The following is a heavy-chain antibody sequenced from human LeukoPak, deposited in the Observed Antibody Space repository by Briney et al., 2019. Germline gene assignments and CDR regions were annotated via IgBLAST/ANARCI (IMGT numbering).Heavy chain of an antibody. CDR2: IYYSGST. CDR1: GGSISSGDYY. J-gene: IGHJ6*03. V-gene: IGHV4-30-4*08. D-gene: IGHD2-2*02. Sequence: SETLSLTCTVSGGSISSGDYYWSWIRQPPGKGLEWIGYIYYSGSTYYNPSLKSRATISVDTSKNQFSLKLSSVTAADTAVYYCASRYCSSTSCYIPDVWGKGTTVTVSS. CDR3: ASRYCSSTSCYIPDV.